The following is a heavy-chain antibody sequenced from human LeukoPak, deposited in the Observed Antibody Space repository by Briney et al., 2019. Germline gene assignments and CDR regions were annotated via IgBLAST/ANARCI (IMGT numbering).Heavy chain of an antibody. CDR2: IYYSGST. J-gene: IGHJ5*02. V-gene: IGHV4-59*01. Sequence: PSETLSLTCTVSGGSISSYYWSWIRQPPGKGLEWIGYIYYSGSTNYNPSLKSRVTISVDTSKNQFSLKLSSVTAADTAVYYCARHPKDYDDNWFDPWGQGTLVTVSS. CDR1: GGSISSYY. CDR3: ARHPKDYDDNWFDP. D-gene: IGHD4-17*01.